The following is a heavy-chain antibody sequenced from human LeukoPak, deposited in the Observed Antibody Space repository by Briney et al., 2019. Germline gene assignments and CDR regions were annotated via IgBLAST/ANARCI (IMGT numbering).Heavy chain of an antibody. V-gene: IGHV4-4*07. J-gene: IGHJ4*02. Sequence: SETLSLTCTVSGGSISSYYWSWILQPAGKGLEWIGRIYTSGSTNYNPSLKSRVTMSVDTSKNQFSLKLSSVTAADTAVYYCARDQYYGSGSYPDYWGQGTLVTVSS. CDR3: ARDQYYGSGSYPDY. D-gene: IGHD3-10*01. CDR1: GGSISSYY. CDR2: IYTSGST.